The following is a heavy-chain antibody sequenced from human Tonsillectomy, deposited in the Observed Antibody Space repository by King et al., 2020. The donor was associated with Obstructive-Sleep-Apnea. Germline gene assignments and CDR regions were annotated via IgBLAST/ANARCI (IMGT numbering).Heavy chain of an antibody. V-gene: IGHV3-49*03. CDR2: IRSRAYGGTI. CDR1: GFTFGDYA. CDR3: SSSFLALKGDYYGVDV. J-gene: IGHJ6*02. Sequence: VQLVESGGGLVQPGRSLTLSFSSSGFTFGDYALSWFRPAPWRGLEWVGVIRSRAYGGTIEYAASVKGRLIISRDDSKNIVHLQMNSLETDDTAVYYCSSSFLALKGDYYGVDVWGQGTTVTVSS. D-gene: IGHD2/OR15-2a*01.